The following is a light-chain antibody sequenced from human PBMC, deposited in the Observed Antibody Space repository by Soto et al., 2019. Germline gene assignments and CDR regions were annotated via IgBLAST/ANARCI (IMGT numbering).Light chain of an antibody. V-gene: IGKV3-20*01. J-gene: IGKJ4*01. CDR1: QSVSSSY. Sequence: EIVLTQSPGTLSLSPGERATLSCRASQSVSSSYLAWYQQKPGQAPRLLIYGASSRASGIPDRLSGSGSATDFTLTISRLELEDVAVYYCQQYGSSPPTPVGGGTKVEIK. CDR3: QQYGSSPPTP. CDR2: GAS.